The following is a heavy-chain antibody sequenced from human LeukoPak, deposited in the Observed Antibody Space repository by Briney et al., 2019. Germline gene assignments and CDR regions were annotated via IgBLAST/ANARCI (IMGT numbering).Heavy chain of an antibody. Sequence: SETLSLTCTVSGGSISSSSYYWGWIRQPPGKGLEWIGSIYYSGSTYYNPSLKSRVTISVDTSKNQFSLKLSSVTAADTAAYYCARPEVVTSWFDPWGQGTLVTVSS. CDR3: ARPEVVTSWFDP. D-gene: IGHD4-23*01. J-gene: IGHJ5*02. CDR1: GGSISSSSYY. V-gene: IGHV4-39*01. CDR2: IYYSGST.